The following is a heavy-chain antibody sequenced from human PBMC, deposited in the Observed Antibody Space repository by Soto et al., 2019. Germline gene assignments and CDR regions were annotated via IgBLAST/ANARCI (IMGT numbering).Heavy chain of an antibody. J-gene: IGHJ4*01. CDR3: ARGEQYSGRIFDD. D-gene: IGHD1-26*01. V-gene: IGHV6-1*01. Sequence: PSQTLSLTCAITGDSVSSNSAGWSWVRQSPSRGLEWLGRTYYRSKWYYEYAVSVRGRITINPDTSKNQYSLQLNSVTPEDTAVYFCARGEQYSGRIFDDWGQGTLVTV. CDR1: GDSVSSNSAG. CDR2: TYYRSKWYY.